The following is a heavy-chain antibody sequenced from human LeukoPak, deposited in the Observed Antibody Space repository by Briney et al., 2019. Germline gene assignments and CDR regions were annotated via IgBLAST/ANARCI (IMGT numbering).Heavy chain of an antibody. CDR2: INARGDT. V-gene: IGHV4-34*01. CDR1: GWPFNDYY. CDR3: ARGQVPAARVYNWFDP. J-gene: IGHJ5*02. Sequence: KPSEILSLTCAVYGWPFNDYYWNWIRQPPGKALEWIGEINARGDTNYNPSLKSRVTISVDTSKKQFSLRLTSMIAADTALYYCARGQVPAARVYNWFDPWGQGTLVTVSS. D-gene: IGHD2-2*01.